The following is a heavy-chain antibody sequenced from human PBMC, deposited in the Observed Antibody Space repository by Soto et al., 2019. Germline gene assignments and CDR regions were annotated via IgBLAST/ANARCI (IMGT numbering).Heavy chain of an antibody. Sequence: VKVSCKASGYTFTSYDINWVRQATGQGLEWMGWMNPNSGNTGYAQKFQGRVTMTRNTSISTAYMELSSLRSEDTAVYYCASSLVPAAIFWAYDAFDIWGQGTMVTVSS. CDR1: GYTFTSYD. CDR3: ASSLVPAAIFWAYDAFDI. D-gene: IGHD2-2*02. V-gene: IGHV1-8*01. J-gene: IGHJ3*02. CDR2: MNPNSGNT.